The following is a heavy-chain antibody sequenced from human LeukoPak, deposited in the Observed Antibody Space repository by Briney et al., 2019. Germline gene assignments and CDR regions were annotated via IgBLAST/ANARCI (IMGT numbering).Heavy chain of an antibody. J-gene: IGHJ4*02. V-gene: IGHV4-59*08. Sequence: SETLSLRCNVSGDSVSSGYWSWIRQPPGKGLEWIGYIYYSGSTNYNPSLKSRVTISVDTSKNQFSLKLSSVTAADTAVYYCARHPTGTYYFDYWGQGTLVTVSS. CDR3: ARHPTGTYYFDY. CDR2: IYYSGST. D-gene: IGHD1-14*01. CDR1: GDSVSSGY.